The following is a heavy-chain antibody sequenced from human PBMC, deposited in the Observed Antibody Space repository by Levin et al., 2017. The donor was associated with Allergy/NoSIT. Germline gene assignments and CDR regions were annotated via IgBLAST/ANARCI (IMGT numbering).Heavy chain of an antibody. CDR2: IYYSGST. CDR1: GGSISSYY. Sequence: PGGSLRLSCTVSGGSISSYYWSWIRQPPGKGLEWIGYIYYSGSTNYNPSLKSRVTISVDTSKNQFSLKLSSVTAADTAVYYCARHNYYDYGMDVWGQGTTVTVSS. V-gene: IGHV4-59*08. CDR3: ARHNYYDYGMDV. J-gene: IGHJ6*02.